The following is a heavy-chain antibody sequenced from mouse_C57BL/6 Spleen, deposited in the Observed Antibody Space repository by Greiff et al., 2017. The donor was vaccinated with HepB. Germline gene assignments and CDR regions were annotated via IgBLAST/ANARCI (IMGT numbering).Heavy chain of an antibody. Sequence: VQLQQSGAELARPGASVKMSCKASGYTFTSYTMHWVKQRPGQGLEWIGYINPSSGYTKYNQKFKDKATLTADKSSSTAYMQLSSLTSEDSAVYYCARNYGNYYAMDYWGQGTSVTVSS. CDR3: ARNYGNYYAMDY. CDR2: INPSSGYT. J-gene: IGHJ4*01. D-gene: IGHD2-1*01. CDR1: GYTFTSYT. V-gene: IGHV1-4*01.